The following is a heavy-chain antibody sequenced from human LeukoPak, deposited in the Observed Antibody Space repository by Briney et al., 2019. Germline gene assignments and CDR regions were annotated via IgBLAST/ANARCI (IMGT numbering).Heavy chain of an antibody. J-gene: IGHJ4*02. Sequence: PGGSLRLSCAASGFTFNTYSMNWVRQTPGKWLEWVSSISGSGTDIYYADSMKGRITISRENAKNSLYLQMNSLRAEDTAVYYCARDKTYGEQFDSWGQGTLVTVSS. CDR2: ISGSGTDI. CDR1: GFTFNTYS. D-gene: IGHD4-17*01. CDR3: ARDKTYGEQFDS. V-gene: IGHV3-21*01.